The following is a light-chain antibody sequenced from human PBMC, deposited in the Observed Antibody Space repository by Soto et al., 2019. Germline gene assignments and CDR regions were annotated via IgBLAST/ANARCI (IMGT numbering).Light chain of an antibody. J-gene: IGKJ4*01. V-gene: IGKV3-20*01. CDR2: GAS. CDR3: QQCGSSPLT. Sequence: EIVLTQSPGTLSLSPGERATLSCRASQSVSSSYLAWYQQKPGQAPRLLIYGASSRATGIPDRFSGSGSGTDFTLTISRLEPEDFAEYYCQQCGSSPLTFGGGTKVEIK. CDR1: QSVSSSY.